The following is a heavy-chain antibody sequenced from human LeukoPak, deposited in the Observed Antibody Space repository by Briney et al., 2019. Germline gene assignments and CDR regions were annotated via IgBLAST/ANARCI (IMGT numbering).Heavy chain of an antibody. J-gene: IGHJ4*02. Sequence: GSSVKVSCKASGGTFSSYAISWVRQAPGQGLEWMGGIIPIFGTANYAQKFQGRVTITADKSTSTAYMELSSLRSEDTAVYYWARGKGYDYVWGSYRYTELGYWGQGTLVTVSS. CDR1: GGTFSSYA. D-gene: IGHD3-16*02. V-gene: IGHV1-69*06. CDR2: IIPIFGTA. CDR3: ARGKGYDYVWGSYRYTELGY.